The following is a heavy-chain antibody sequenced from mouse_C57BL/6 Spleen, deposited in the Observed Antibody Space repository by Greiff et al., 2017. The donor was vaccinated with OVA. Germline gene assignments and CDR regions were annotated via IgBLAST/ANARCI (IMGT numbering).Heavy chain of an antibody. Sequence: EVQLVESEGGLVQPGSSMKLSCTASGFTFSDYYMAWVRQVPEKGLEWVANINYDGSSTYYLDSLKSRFIISRDNAKNILYLQMSSLKSEDTATYYCAREGDRYFDVWGTGTTVTVSS. CDR2: INYDGSST. CDR3: AREGDRYFDV. J-gene: IGHJ1*03. V-gene: IGHV5-16*01. CDR1: GFTFSDYY.